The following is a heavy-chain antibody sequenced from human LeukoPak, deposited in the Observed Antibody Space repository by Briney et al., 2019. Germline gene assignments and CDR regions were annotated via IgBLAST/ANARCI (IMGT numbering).Heavy chain of an antibody. CDR3: ARGVNYDFWSGSSSYPDY. J-gene: IGHJ4*02. Sequence: GGSLRLSCAASGFTFSSYSMNWVRQAPGKGLEWVSYISSSSSTIYYADSVKGRFTISRDNAKNSPYLQMNSLRAEDTAVYYCARGVNYDFWSGSSSYPDYWGQGTLVTVSS. CDR1: GFTFSSYS. CDR2: ISSSSSTI. V-gene: IGHV3-48*01. D-gene: IGHD3-3*01.